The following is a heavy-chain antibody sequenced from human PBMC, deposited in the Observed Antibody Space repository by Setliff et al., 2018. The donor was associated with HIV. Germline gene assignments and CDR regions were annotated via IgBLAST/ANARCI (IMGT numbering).Heavy chain of an antibody. CDR3: ARASPGVVMIPDS. CDR1: GLIFSSYE. J-gene: IGHJ4*02. Sequence: GGSLRLSCAASGLIFSSYEMNWVRQAPGKGLEWISFIGGHGSIIHYADSVKGRFTISRDDAKSSLYLQMNSLKVEDTATYFCARASPGVVMIPDSWGQGTLVTVSS. CDR2: IGGHGSII. D-gene: IGHD3-22*01. V-gene: IGHV3-48*03.